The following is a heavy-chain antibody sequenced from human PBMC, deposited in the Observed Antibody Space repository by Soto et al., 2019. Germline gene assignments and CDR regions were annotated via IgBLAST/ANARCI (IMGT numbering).Heavy chain of an antibody. CDR2: IYYSGST. D-gene: IGHD4-4*01. CDR3: VKSKGYWFDP. V-gene: IGHV4-59*08. CDR1: GGSISSYY. J-gene: IGHJ5*02. Sequence: SETLSLTCTVSGGSISSYYWSWIRQPPGKGLEWIGYIYYSGSTNYNPSLKSRVTISVDTSKNQFSLKLSSVTAADTAVYYCVKSKGYWFDPWGQGTLVTVSS.